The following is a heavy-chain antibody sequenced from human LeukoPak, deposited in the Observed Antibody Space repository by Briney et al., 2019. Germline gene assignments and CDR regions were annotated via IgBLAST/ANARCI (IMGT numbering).Heavy chain of an antibody. CDR2: ISQSGDT. CDR1: SGSINSGGYF. Sequence: PSETLSLTCTVSSGSINSGGYFWNWIRQHPGKGLEWIGYISQSGDTYYNPSLRARVTISLDTSKNQFSLKLSSVTAADTAVYYCARVRPGSLYFDYWGQGTLVNASS. V-gene: IGHV4-31*03. CDR3: ARVRPGSLYFDY. D-gene: IGHD6-19*01. J-gene: IGHJ4*02.